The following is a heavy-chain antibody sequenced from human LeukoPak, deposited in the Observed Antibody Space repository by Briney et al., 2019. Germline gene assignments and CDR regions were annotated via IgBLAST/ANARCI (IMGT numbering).Heavy chain of an antibody. D-gene: IGHD5-24*01. CDR3: ASSGRWLHLPTFYFDY. V-gene: IGHV3-48*04. CDR2: ISSSGSTI. J-gene: IGHJ4*02. Sequence: PGGSLRLSCAASGFTFSSYNMNWVRQAPGKGLEWVSYISSSGSTIYYADSVKGRFTISRDNPKNSLYLQMNSLRAEDAAVYYCASSGRWLHLPTFYFDYWGQGTLVIVSS. CDR1: GFTFSSYN.